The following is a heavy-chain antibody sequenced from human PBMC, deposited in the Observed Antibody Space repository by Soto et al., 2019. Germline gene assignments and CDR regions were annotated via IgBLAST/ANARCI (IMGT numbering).Heavy chain of an antibody. CDR2: IIHSGST. D-gene: IGHD4-17*01. J-gene: IGHJ6*02. CDR3: ARVRKGVTTIRKYGMDV. Sequence: QVQLQQWGAGLLKPSETLSLTCAVYGGSFRSFYWIWIRQPPWKGLEWIGEIIHSGSTNYNPSLESRVTISLDTSNNQFSLKVISVIAADTAVYYCARVRKGVTTIRKYGMDVWGQGTTVTVSS. V-gene: IGHV4-34*12. CDR1: GGSFRSFY.